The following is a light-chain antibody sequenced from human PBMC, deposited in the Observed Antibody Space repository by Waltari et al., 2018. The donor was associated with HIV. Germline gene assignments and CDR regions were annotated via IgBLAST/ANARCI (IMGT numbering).Light chain of an antibody. Sequence: QSALTQPASVSGSPGQSLTISCTGTSSDVGGYNFVSWYQQHPGKAPKLMIYEVSNRPSGVGNRFSGSKSGNTASLTISGLQAEDEGYYYCSSYTTSGTLVVFGGGTKLTV. CDR3: SSYTTSGTLVV. CDR1: SSDVGGYNF. J-gene: IGLJ2*01. V-gene: IGLV2-14*03. CDR2: EVS.